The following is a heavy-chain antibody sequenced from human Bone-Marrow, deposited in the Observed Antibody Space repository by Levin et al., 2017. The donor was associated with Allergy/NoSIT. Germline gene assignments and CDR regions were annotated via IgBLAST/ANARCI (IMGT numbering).Heavy chain of an antibody. CDR1: GFTFSSYG. CDR2: ISYDGSNK. CDR3: AKTPRWGSWYN. Sequence: LSLTCAASGFTFSSYGMHWVRQAPGKGLEWVAVISYDGSNKYYADSVKGRFTISRDNSKNTLYLQMNSLRAEDTAVYYCAKTPRWGSWYNWGQGTLVTVSS. J-gene: IGHJ4*02. D-gene: IGHD3-16*01. V-gene: IGHV3-30*18.